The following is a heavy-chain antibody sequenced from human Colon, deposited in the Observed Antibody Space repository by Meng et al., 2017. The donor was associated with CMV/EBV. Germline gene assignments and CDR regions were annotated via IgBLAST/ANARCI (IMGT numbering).Heavy chain of an antibody. J-gene: IGHJ4*02. CDR3: ARDKPSGGAGTFDY. Sequence: GESLKISCAASGFTFRTYSMNWVRQAPGKGLEWVSSISDVSRYIYYADSVKGRFTISRDNAKNSLYLQMNSLRAEDTAVYYCARDKPSGGAGTFDYWGQGTLVTVSS. V-gene: IGHV3-21*01. CDR2: ISDVSRYI. CDR1: GFTFRTYS. D-gene: IGHD1-1*01.